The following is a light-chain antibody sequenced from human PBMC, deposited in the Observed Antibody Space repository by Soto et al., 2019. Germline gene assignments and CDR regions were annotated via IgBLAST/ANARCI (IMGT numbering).Light chain of an antibody. CDR1: SSDVGGYNY. CDR3: SSYTSSSTLV. CDR2: DVS. J-gene: IGLJ1*01. Sequence: XSSDVGGYNYVSWYQQHPGKAPKLMIYDVSNRPSGVSNRFSGSKSGNTASLTISGLQAEDEADYHCSSYTSSSTLVFGTGTKVTVL. V-gene: IGLV2-14*04.